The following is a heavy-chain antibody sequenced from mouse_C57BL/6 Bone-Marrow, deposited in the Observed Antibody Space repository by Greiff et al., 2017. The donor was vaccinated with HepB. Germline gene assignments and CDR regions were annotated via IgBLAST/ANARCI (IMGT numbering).Heavy chain of an antibody. Sequence: EVMLVESGGGLVQPGGSLSLSCAASGFTFTDYYMSWVRQPPGKALEWLGFIRNKANGYTTEYSASVKGRFTISRDNSQSILYLQMNALRAEDSATYYCANGYDDAMDYWGQGTSVTVSS. V-gene: IGHV7-3*01. CDR1: GFTFTDYY. CDR2: IRNKANGYTT. J-gene: IGHJ4*01. CDR3: ANGYDDAMDY. D-gene: IGHD2-2*01.